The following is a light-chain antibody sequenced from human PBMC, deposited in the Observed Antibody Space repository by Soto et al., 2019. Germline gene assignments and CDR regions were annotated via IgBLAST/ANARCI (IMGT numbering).Light chain of an antibody. CDR3: QQYSSSPLT. CDR2: GAS. V-gene: IGKV3-20*01. CDR1: KSVSSNY. J-gene: IGKJ4*01. Sequence: EIVVTQPPGTLSLSPGERYTLSCDLSKSVSSNYLAWYQQKPGQAPRLLIYGASNRATGIPDRFSGSGSGTEFTLTISRLEPEDFAVYYCQQYSSSPLTFGGGTKVDIK.